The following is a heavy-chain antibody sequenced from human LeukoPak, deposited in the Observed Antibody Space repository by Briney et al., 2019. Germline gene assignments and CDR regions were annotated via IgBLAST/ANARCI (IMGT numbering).Heavy chain of an antibody. Sequence: GGSLRLSCAASGFTFSSYWMHWVRQAPGKGLVWVSRINTDGSSTSYADSVKGRFTISRDNAKNTLYLQMTSLRAEDTAVYYCARGDRITMIVVEPFDFWGQGTLVTVSS. CDR3: ARGDRITMIVVEPFDF. CDR1: GFTFSSYW. CDR2: INTDGSST. V-gene: IGHV3-74*01. J-gene: IGHJ4*02. D-gene: IGHD3-22*01.